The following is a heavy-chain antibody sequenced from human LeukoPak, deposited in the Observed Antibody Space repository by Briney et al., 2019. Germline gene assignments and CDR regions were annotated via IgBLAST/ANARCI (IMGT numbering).Heavy chain of an antibody. J-gene: IGHJ5*02. CDR1: GGSFSGYY. CDR2: INHSGST. Sequence: SETLSLTCAVYGGSFSGYYWSWIRQPPGKGLEWIGEINHSGSTNYNPSLKSRVTISVDTFKNQFSLKLSSVTAADTAVYYCARGILLFLVVTATNWFDPWGQGTLVTVSS. CDR3: ARGILLFLVVTATNWFDP. D-gene: IGHD2-21*02. V-gene: IGHV4-34*01.